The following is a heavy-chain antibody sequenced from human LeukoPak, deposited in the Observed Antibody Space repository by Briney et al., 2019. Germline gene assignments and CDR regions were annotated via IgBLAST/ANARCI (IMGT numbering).Heavy chain of an antibody. CDR3: ARDNSGYCSGGSCYHFDY. Sequence: SETLSLTCTVSRGSISSYYWSWIRQPPGKALEWIGYIYYSGTTNYNPSLKSRVTISVDTSKNQFSLKLSSVTAADTAVYYCARDNSGYCSGGSCYHFDYWGQGTLVTVSS. J-gene: IGHJ4*02. V-gene: IGHV4-59*01. CDR2: IYYSGTT. D-gene: IGHD2-15*01. CDR1: RGSISSYY.